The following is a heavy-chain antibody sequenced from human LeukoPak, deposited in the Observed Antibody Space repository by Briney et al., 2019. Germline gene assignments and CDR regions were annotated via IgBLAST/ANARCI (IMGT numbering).Heavy chain of an antibody. J-gene: IGHJ5*02. V-gene: IGHV1-69*13. CDR2: IIPIFGTA. Sequence: GASVKVSCKASGGTFISYAISWVRQAPGQGLEWMGGIIPIFGTANYAQKFQGRVTITADESTSTAYMELSSLRSEDTAVYYCARDSLGYCSGGSCYSGFDPWGQGTLVTVSS. D-gene: IGHD2-15*01. CDR3: ARDSLGYCSGGSCYSGFDP. CDR1: GGTFISYA.